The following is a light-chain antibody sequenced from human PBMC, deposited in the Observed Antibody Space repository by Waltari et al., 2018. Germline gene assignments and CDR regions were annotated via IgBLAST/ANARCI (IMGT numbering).Light chain of an antibody. J-gene: IGKJ1*01. CDR3: QQYYSTPPRT. CDR2: WAS. CDR1: QSVLYCSNHKNY. V-gene: IGKV4-1*01. Sequence: DIVMTQSPDSLAVSLCERATINCKSSQSVLYCSNHKNYLAWYQQKPGQPPKLLIYWASTRESGVPDRCSGSGSGTDFTLTISSLQAEDVAVYYCQQYYSTPPRTFGQGTKVEIK.